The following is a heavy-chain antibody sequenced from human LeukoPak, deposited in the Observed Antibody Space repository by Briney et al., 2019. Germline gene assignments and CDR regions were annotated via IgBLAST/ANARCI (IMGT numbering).Heavy chain of an antibody. D-gene: IGHD2-2*01. CDR1: GFTFSSYE. CDR3: ASGYQLLHFDY. J-gene: IGHJ4*02. CDR2: ISSSGSTI. Sequence: PGGSLRLSCAASGFTFSSYEMNWVRQAPGEGLEWVSYISSSGSTIYYADSVKGRFTISRDNAKNSLYLQMNSLRAKDTAVYYCASGYQLLHFDYWGQGTLVTVSS. V-gene: IGHV3-48*03.